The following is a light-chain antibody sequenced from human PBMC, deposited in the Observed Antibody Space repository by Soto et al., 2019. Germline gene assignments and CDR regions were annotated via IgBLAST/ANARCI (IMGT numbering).Light chain of an antibody. CDR2: EVT. V-gene: IGLV2-8*01. CDR1: RRDVGGYNY. Sequence: ALTQPPSASGSPVQSVRISCTGTRRDVGGYNYVAWYQQHPGKAPKLMIYEVTKRPSGVPDRFSGSKSGNTASLTVSGLQAEEEAEYYCRSYAGSKNIVLGTGNKVTFL. J-gene: IGLJ1*01. CDR3: RSYAGSKNIV.